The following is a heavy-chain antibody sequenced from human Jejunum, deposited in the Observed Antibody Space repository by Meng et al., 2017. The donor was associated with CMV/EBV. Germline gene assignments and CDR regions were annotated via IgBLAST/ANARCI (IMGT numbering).Heavy chain of an antibody. D-gene: IGHD3-16*01. CDR3: AAGGGFDF. CDR2: IGGKGYTM. CDR1: GFTFRNYP. V-gene: IGHV3-48*03. J-gene: IGHJ4*02. Sequence: RLSCAASGFTFRNYPIHWVRQAPGKGLEWVSYIGGKGYTMLYSDSVKGRFTISRDDAKTLVHLQMNSLRAEDTATYYCAAGGGFDFWGQGTLVTVSS.